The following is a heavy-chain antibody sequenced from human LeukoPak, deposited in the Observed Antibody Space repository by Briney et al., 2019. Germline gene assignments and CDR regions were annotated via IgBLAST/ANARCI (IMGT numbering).Heavy chain of an antibody. V-gene: IGHV1-2*02. CDR3: ARDLCVWVACNWFDP. J-gene: IGHJ5*02. Sequence: GASVKVSCKASGYTFTGYYMHWVRQAPGQGLEWMGWINPNSGGTNYAQKFQGRVTMTRDTSISTAYMELSRLRSDDTAVYYCARDLCVWVACNWFDPWGQGTLVTVSS. CDR2: INPNSGGT. CDR1: GYTFTGYY. D-gene: IGHD3-10*01.